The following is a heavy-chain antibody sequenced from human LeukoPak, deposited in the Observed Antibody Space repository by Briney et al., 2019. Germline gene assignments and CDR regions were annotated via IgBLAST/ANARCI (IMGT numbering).Heavy chain of an antibody. CDR3: ASRDIVVVVAATNTFNI. CDR1: GGTFNSYT. J-gene: IGHJ3*02. D-gene: IGHD2-15*01. V-gene: IGHV1-69*02. Sequence: GASVKVSCKASGGTFNSYTISWVRQAPGQGLEWMGRIIPILGIANYAQKFQGRVTITADKSTCTAYMELSSLRSEDTAVYYCASRDIVVVVAATNTFNIWGQGTMVTVSS. CDR2: IIPILGIA.